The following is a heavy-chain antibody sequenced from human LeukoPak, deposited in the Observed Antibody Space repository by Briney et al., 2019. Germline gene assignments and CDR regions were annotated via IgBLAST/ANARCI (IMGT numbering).Heavy chain of an antibody. J-gene: IGHJ4*02. Sequence: SETLSLTCTVSGGSISRGGYYWGWIRQHPGKGLAWIGYIYYSGSTYYSPSLKSRVTISVDTSKNQFSLKLSSVTAADTAVYYCARGLPIPAAIYYYFDSWGQGTLVTVSS. D-gene: IGHD2-2*01. CDR1: GGSISRGGYY. CDR3: ARGLPIPAAIYYYFDS. V-gene: IGHV4-31*03. CDR2: IYYSGST.